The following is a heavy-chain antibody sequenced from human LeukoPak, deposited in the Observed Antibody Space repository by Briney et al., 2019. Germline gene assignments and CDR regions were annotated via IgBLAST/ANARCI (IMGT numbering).Heavy chain of an antibody. CDR3: AREDGYCSGGNCYSYFDS. CDR1: GFTFSHFW. J-gene: IGHJ4*02. Sequence: GGSLRLSCAASGFTFSHFWMSWVRQAPGKGLEWVAYIKKTGSETYYEDSVKGRFTITRDNTRNSLFLQMYSLRAGDTAVYFCAREDGYCSGGNCYSYFDSWGQGTLVTVSS. D-gene: IGHD2-15*01. V-gene: IGHV3-7*01. CDR2: IKKTGSET.